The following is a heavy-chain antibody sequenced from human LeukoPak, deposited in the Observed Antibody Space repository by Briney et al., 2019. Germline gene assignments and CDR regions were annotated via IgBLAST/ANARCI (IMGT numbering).Heavy chain of an antibody. J-gene: IGHJ4*02. CDR2: IFYSGAT. CDR1: GDSISINYN. Sequence: SETLSLTCTVSGDSISINYNWGWIRQPPGKGLERIGSIFYSGATYYSPSLKSRVTISVDTSKHQFSLKLSSMTAADTAVYYCVRHRQWLLFPDYWGQGTLVTVSS. V-gene: IGHV4-39*01. CDR3: VRHRQWLLFPDY. D-gene: IGHD6-19*01.